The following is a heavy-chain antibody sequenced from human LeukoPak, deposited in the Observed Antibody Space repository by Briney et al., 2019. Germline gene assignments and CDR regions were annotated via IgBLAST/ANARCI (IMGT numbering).Heavy chain of an antibody. CDR1: GFTFSSYE. Sequence: GGSLRLSCAASGFTFSSYEMNWVRQAPRKGLEWVSYISSSGSTIYYADSVKGRFTISGDNAKNSLYLQMNSLRAEDTAVYYCARGGVLPNWFDPWGQGTLVTVSS. CDR2: ISSSGSTI. J-gene: IGHJ5*02. V-gene: IGHV3-48*03. D-gene: IGHD3-10*01. CDR3: ARGGVLPNWFDP.